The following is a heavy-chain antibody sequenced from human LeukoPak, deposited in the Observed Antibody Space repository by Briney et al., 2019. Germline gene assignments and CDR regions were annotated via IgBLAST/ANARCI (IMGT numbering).Heavy chain of an antibody. CDR2: ISYDGSNK. V-gene: IGHV3-30*18. Sequence: GGSLRLSCAAFGFTFSSYGMHWVRQAPGAGLEWVAVISYDGSNKYYADSVKGRFAISRDNSKNTLYLRLNSLKPEDTALYYCAKNWGEIFAMAGWGQGTLVTVSS. J-gene: IGHJ1*01. CDR3: AKNWGEIFAMAG. D-gene: IGHD3-3*01. CDR1: GFTFSSYG.